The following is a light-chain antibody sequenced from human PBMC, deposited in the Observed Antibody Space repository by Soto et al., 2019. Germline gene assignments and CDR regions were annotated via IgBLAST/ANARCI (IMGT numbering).Light chain of an antibody. V-gene: IGKV1-5*01. Sequence: DIQMTQSPSTLSASVGDRVTITCRANQSISDWLAWYQQKAGKAPKLLIYDASKLESGVPSRFSGSGSGTEFTLTISSLQPDDFATYYCQQYNSSPLTFGGGTKMEIK. J-gene: IGKJ4*01. CDR3: QQYNSSPLT. CDR2: DAS. CDR1: QSISDW.